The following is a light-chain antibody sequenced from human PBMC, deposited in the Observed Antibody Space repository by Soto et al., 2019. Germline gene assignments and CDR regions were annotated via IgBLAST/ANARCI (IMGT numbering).Light chain of an antibody. CDR1: QSVSSN. CDR2: GAS. V-gene: IGKV3D-15*03. CDR3: LQDIYYPWT. Sequence: IVVTTSPVTLSVSPGERATLSCSASQSVSSNLACYQQTPDQAPRLLIYGASNLQSGVPPRFSGSGSGTDFTLAISILQPEDSATYCCLQDIYYPWTFGQGTKVDI. J-gene: IGKJ1*01.